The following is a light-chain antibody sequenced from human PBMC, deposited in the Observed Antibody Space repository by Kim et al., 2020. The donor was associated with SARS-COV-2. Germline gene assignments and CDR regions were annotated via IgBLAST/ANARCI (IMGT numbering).Light chain of an antibody. V-gene: IGLV1-40*01. CDR1: SSNIGAGYD. CDR2: GNN. J-gene: IGLJ1*01. Sequence: QSVLTQPPSVSGAPGQRVTISCTGNSSNIGAGYDVHWYQHLPGIAPKLLIYGNNNRPSGVSDRFSGSKSGASASLTFTGLQAEDEADYYCQSYDSSLSAYVFGAGTKVTVL. CDR3: QSYDSSLSAYV.